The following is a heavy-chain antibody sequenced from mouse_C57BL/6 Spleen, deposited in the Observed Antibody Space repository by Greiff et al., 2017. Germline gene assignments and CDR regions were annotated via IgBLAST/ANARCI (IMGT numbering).Heavy chain of an antibody. Sequence: EVKLLESGPGLVKPSQSLSLTCSVTGYSITSGYYWNWIRQFPGNILEWMGYISYDGSNNYNPSLKNRISITRDTSKNQFFLKLNSVTTEDTATYYCARSSYYPGAMDYWGQGTSVTVSS. CDR3: ARSSYYPGAMDY. D-gene: IGHD2-10*01. J-gene: IGHJ4*01. V-gene: IGHV3-6*01. CDR1: GYSITSGYY. CDR2: ISYDGSN.